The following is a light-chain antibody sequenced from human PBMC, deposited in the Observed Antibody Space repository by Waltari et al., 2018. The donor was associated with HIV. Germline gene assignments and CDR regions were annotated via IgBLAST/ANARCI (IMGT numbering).Light chain of an antibody. Sequence: SVMTHPPPASGTREQRVTIPCSGSSSITGSIYVSWYQQLPGTAPKLRIYRSNQRASGVPDRFSGSKSGTSASLAISGLRSEDEADYYCAAWDDSLSGPVFGGGTKLTVL. CDR3: AAWDDSLSGPV. V-gene: IGLV1-47*01. J-gene: IGLJ3*02. CDR2: RSN. CDR1: SSITGSIY.